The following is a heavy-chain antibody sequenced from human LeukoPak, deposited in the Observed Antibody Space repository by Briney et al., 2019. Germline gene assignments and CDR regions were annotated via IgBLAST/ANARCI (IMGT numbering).Heavy chain of an antibody. V-gene: IGHV4-39*01. Sequence: PSETLSLTCTVSGGSTSSSSYYWGWIRQPPGKGLECIGSIYYSGSTYYNPSLKSRVTISVDTSKNQFSLKLSSVTATDTAMYYCARQTGSGLFTLPGGQGTLVTVSS. CDR2: IYYSGST. D-gene: IGHD3/OR15-3a*01. CDR1: GGSTSSSSYY. J-gene: IGHJ4*02. CDR3: ARQTGSGLFTLP.